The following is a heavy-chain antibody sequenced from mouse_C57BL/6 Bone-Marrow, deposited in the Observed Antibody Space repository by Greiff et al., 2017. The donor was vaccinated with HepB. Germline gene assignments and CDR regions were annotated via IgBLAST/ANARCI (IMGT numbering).Heavy chain of an antibody. V-gene: IGHV5-16*01. J-gene: IGHJ2*01. CDR3: ARESLLWPYYFDY. CDR1: GFTFSDYY. Sequence: EVMLVESEGGLVQPGSSMKLSCTASGFTFSDYYMVWVRQVPEKGLEWVANINYDGSSTYYLDSLKSRFIISRDNAKNILYLQMSSLKSEDTATYYCARESLLWPYYFDYWGQGTTLTVSS. D-gene: IGHD1-1*02. CDR2: INYDGSST.